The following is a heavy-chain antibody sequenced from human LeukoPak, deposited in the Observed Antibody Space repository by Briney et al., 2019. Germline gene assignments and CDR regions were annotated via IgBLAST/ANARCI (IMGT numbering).Heavy chain of an antibody. V-gene: IGHV3-23*01. D-gene: IGHD4-17*01. Sequence: PGGSLRLSCAASGFTSDSYAMGWVRQAPGKGLEWVSSISVSGGTTDYADSVKGRFTISRDNSKNTLYLQMNSLRAEDTAVYYCTRGAYGEFDPWGQGTLVIVSS. J-gene: IGHJ5*02. CDR3: TRGAYGEFDP. CDR2: ISVSGGTT. CDR1: GFTSDSYA.